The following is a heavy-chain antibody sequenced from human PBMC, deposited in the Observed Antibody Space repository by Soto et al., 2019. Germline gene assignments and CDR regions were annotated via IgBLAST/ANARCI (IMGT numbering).Heavy chain of an antibody. D-gene: IGHD2-15*01. CDR2: INSDGSVS. Sequence: EVQLVESGGGLVQPGGSLRLSCAASGFTFSNYWMYWVRQAPGKGLVWVSRINSDGSVSSYADSVTGRLTISRDNVKNTLYLHMDSLRAEDTAVYYCARGDCVGGPCYSLAGSFYYYMDVWGKGTTVTVFS. CDR1: GFTFSNYW. J-gene: IGHJ6*03. V-gene: IGHV3-74*01. CDR3: ARGDCVGGPCYSLAGSFYYYMDV.